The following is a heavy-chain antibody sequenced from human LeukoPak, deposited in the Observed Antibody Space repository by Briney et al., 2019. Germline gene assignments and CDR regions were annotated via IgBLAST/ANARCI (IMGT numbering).Heavy chain of an antibody. CDR2: INWNGGST. Sequence: GGSLRLSCAASGFTFSSYGMHWVRQAPGKGLEWVSGINWNGGSTGYADSVKGRFTISRDNAKNSLYLQMNSLRAEDTASYHCARVAHYDSSGYYFDYWGQGTLVTVSS. D-gene: IGHD3-22*01. J-gene: IGHJ4*02. CDR1: GFTFSSYG. CDR3: ARVAHYDSSGYYFDY. V-gene: IGHV3-20*01.